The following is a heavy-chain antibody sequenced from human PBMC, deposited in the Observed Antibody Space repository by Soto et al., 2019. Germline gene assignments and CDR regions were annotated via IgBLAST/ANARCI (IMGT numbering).Heavy chain of an antibody. CDR1: GFSLSTSGMC. J-gene: IGHJ3*02. D-gene: IGHD3-22*01. V-gene: IGHV2-70*12. CDR2: IDWDDDK. CDR3: ANNYYDSIGYYPWAFDI. Sequence: PDPTLVNPTQTLTLTCTFSGFSLSTSGMCVSWIRQPPGKALEWLALIDWDDDKYYSTSLKTRLTISKDTSKNQVVLTMTNMDPVDTATYCCANNYYDSIGYYPWAFDIWGQVTMVTVSS.